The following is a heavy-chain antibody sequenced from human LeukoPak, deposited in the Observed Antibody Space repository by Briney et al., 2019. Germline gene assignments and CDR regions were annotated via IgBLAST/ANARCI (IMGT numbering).Heavy chain of an antibody. CDR2: IYYSGST. J-gene: IGHJ4*02. D-gene: IGHD1-1*01. CDR1: GGPISGSSYY. Sequence: SETLSLTCTVSGGPISGSSYYWGWIRQPPGKGLEWIGYIYYSGSTYYNPSLKSRVIISVDTSKNQFSLKLSSVTAADTAVYYCARNWPGGYYFDYWGQGTLVTVSS. V-gene: IGHV4-31*03. CDR3: ARNWPGGYYFDY.